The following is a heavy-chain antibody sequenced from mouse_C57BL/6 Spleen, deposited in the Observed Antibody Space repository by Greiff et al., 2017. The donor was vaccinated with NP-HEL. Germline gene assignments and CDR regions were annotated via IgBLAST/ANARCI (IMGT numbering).Heavy chain of an antibody. V-gene: IGHV1-55*01. J-gene: IGHJ2*01. CDR3: ARSYYGSSLLDD. CDR2: IYPGSGST. CDR1: GYTFTSYW. Sequence: QVQLQQPGAELVKPGASVKMSCKASGYTFTSYWITWVKQRPGQGLEWIGDIYPGSGSTNYNEKFKSKATLTVDTSSSTAYMQLSSLTSEDSAVYYCARSYYGSSLLDDWGQGTTLTVSS. D-gene: IGHD1-1*01.